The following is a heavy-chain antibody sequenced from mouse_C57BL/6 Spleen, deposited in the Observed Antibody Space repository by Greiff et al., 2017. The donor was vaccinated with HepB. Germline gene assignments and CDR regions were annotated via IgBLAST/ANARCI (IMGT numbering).Heavy chain of an antibody. CDR1: GYAFSSYW. J-gene: IGHJ1*03. V-gene: IGHV1-80*01. Sequence: VQLQQSGAELVKPGASVKISCKASGYAFSSYWMNWVKQRPGKGLEWIGQIYPGDGDTNYNGKFKGKATLTADKSSSTAYMQLSGLTSEDSAVYFCALYYYGSSYLSFDVWGTGTTVTVSS. CDR3: ALYYYGSSYLSFDV. D-gene: IGHD1-1*01. CDR2: IYPGDGDT.